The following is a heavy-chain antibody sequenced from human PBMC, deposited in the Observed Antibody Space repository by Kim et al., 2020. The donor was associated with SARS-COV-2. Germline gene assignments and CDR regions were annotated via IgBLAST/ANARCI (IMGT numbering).Heavy chain of an antibody. Sequence: GDADSVKGRFTISRDNAKNSLYLQMNSLRAEDTALYYCAKVVRGLYGMDVWGQGTTVTVSS. CDR3: AKVVRGLYGMDV. D-gene: IGHD3-10*01. J-gene: IGHJ6*02. V-gene: IGHV3-9*01.